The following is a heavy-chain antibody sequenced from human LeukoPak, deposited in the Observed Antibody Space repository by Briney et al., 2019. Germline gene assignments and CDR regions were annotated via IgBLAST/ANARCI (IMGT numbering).Heavy chain of an antibody. V-gene: IGHV1-46*01. J-gene: IGHJ3*02. CDR2: INPSGGST. CDR1: GGTFSSYA. Sequence: ASVKVSCKASGGTFSSYAISWVRQAPGQGLEWMGIINPSGGSTSYAQKFQGRVTMTRDTSTSTVYMELSSLRSEDTAVYYCARAAGEGYSYGQTRDAFDIWGQGTMVTVSS. CDR3: ARAAGEGYSYGQTRDAFDI. D-gene: IGHD5-18*01.